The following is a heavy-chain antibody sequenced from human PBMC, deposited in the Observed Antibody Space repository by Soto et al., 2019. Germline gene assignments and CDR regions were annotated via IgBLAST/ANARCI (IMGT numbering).Heavy chain of an antibody. CDR1: GFTFSNYG. CDR3: ARESGSYDAFDI. D-gene: IGHD1-26*01. CDR2: IWDDGSNK. Sequence: GGSLRLSCAASGFTFSNYGMHWVRQAPGKGLEWVAVIWDDGSNKYYADSVQGRFTISRDNSENTLYLQMNSLRAEDTAVYYCARESGSYDAFDIWGQGTMVTVSS. V-gene: IGHV3-33*01. J-gene: IGHJ3*02.